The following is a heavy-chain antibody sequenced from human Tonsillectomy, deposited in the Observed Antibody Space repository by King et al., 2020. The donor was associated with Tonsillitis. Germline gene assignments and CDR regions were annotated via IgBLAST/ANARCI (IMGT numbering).Heavy chain of an antibody. Sequence: VQLQESGPGLVEPSETLSLTCTVSGYSISRGFFWGWIRQPPGKGLEGIGSIFHSGRTQDNPSLKSRVSLSVVTSRNQFSLKLTSATAAATAVYFGVKDGRGGSIGYEGWGGGTLVTVSS. D-gene: IGHD3-22*01. CDR2: IFHSGRT. J-gene: IGHJ4*02. CDR3: VKDGRGGSIGYEG. V-gene: IGHV4-38-2*02. CDR1: GYSISRGFF.